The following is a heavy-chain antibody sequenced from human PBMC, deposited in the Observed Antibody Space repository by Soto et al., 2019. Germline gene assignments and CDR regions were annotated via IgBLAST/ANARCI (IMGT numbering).Heavy chain of an antibody. CDR3: ARWGIAVAGTDMAAFDI. J-gene: IGHJ3*02. D-gene: IGHD6-19*01. CDR1: GGSISSSSYY. CDR2: IYYSGST. Sequence: SETLSLTCTVSGGSISSSSYYWGWIRQPPGKGLEWIGSIYYSGSTYYNPSLKSRVTISVDTPKNQFSLKLSSVTAADTAVYYCARWGIAVAGTDMAAFDIWGQGTMVTVSS. V-gene: IGHV4-39*01.